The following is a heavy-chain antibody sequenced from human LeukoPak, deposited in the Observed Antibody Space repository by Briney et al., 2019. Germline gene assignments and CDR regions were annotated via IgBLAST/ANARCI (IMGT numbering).Heavy chain of an antibody. CDR3: ARGPYDSSGYYYVY. Sequence: SETLSLTCTVSGGSITSGGYYWSWIRQHPGKGLEWIGYIYYSGSTYYNPYLKSRVTISVGTSKNQFSLKLSSVAAADTAVYYCARGPYDSSGYYYVYWGQGTLVTVSS. J-gene: IGHJ4*02. D-gene: IGHD3-22*01. CDR1: GGSITSGGYY. V-gene: IGHV4-31*03. CDR2: IYYSGST.